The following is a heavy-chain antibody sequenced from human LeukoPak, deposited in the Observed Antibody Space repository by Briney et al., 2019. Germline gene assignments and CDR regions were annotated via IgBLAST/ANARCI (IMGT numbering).Heavy chain of an antibody. CDR1: GGSISNYY. J-gene: IGHJ4*02. V-gene: IGHV4-59*12. D-gene: IGHD3-22*01. CDR2: MYYNGNT. Sequence: SETLSLTCTVSGGSISNYYWSWIRQPPGKGLEWIGYMYYNGNTNYNPSLKSRVTISVDTSKNQFSLKLSSVTAADTAVYYCARDRPDYYDSSGYSFDYWGQGTLVTVSS. CDR3: ARDRPDYYDSSGYSFDY.